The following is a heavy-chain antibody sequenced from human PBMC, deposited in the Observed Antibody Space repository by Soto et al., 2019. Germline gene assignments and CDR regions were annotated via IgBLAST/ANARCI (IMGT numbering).Heavy chain of an antibody. Sequence: SVKVSCKASGGTFSSYAISWVRQAPGQGLEWMGGIIPIFGTANYAQKFQGRVTITADESTSTAYMELSSLRSEDTAVYYCARERGSIIAAAGTINYYYGMDVWGQGTTVTVSS. CDR1: GGTFSSYA. CDR3: ARERGSIIAAAGTINYYYGMDV. J-gene: IGHJ6*02. D-gene: IGHD6-13*01. V-gene: IGHV1-69*13. CDR2: IIPIFGTA.